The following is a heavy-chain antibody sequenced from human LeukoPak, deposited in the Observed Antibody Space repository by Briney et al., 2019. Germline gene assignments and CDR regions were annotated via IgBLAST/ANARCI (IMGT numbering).Heavy chain of an antibody. D-gene: IGHD3-9*01. J-gene: IGHJ4*02. CDR2: IKQDGNEK. CDR1: GFTLSSYR. V-gene: IGHV3-7*03. Sequence: GGSLRLSCAASGFTLSSYRMSWVRQAPGKGLEWVANIKQDGNEKNTVDSVKGSFTISRDNIKNTLYIQMKRLRAQEKSLYYCARDDRARGILTGRRYWGQGTLVTVSS. CDR3: ARDDRARGILTGRRY.